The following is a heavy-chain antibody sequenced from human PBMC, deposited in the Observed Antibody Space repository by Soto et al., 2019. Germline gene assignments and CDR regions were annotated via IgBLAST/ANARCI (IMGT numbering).Heavy chain of an antibody. CDR1: GFTVSSNY. CDR2: IYSGGST. Sequence: GGSLRLSCAASGFTVSSNYMSWVRQAPGKGLEWVSVIYSGGSTYYADSVKGRFTISRDNSKNTLYLQMNSLRAEDTAVYYCAGVGFYDFWSGSYYYYYGMDVWGQGTTVTVSS. V-gene: IGHV3-53*01. J-gene: IGHJ6*02. CDR3: AGVGFYDFWSGSYYYYYGMDV. D-gene: IGHD3-3*01.